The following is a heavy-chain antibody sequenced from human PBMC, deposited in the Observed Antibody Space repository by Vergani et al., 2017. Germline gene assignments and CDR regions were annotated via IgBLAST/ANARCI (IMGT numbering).Heavy chain of an antibody. CDR1: GGSISSYY. V-gene: IGHV4-59*01. Sequence: QVQLQESGPGLVKPSETLSLTCTVSGGSISSYYWSWIRQPPGKGLEWIGYIYYSGSTNYNPSLKSRVTISVETSKKQFSLKLSSVTAADTAVYYCARDPGYCSGGSCYYFDYWGQGTLVTVSS. CDR2: IYYSGST. D-gene: IGHD2-15*01. J-gene: IGHJ4*02. CDR3: ARDPGYCSGGSCYYFDY.